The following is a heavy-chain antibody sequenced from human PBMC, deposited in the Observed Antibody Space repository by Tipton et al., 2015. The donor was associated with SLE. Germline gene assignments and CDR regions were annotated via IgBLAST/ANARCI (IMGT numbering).Heavy chain of an antibody. CDR1: GFTFSRYN. CDR2: ISSSASTI. D-gene: IGHD6-19*01. V-gene: IGHV3-48*01. CDR3: AAEAVAGRDY. J-gene: IGHJ4*02. Sequence: SLRLSCAASGFTFSRYNMNWIRQAPGKGLEWVSYISSSASTIYYADSVKGRFTISRDNAKNSLYLQMNSLRAEDTAVCYCAAEAVAGRDYWGQGTLVTVSS.